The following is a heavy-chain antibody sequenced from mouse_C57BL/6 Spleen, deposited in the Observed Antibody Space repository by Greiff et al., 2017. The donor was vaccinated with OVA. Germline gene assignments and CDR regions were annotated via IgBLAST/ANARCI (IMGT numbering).Heavy chain of an antibody. CDR2: IRNKANGYTT. CDR3: ARYYYGSSYYAIGY. CDR1: GFTFTDYY. D-gene: IGHD1-1*01. V-gene: IGHV7-3*01. J-gene: IGHJ4*01. Sequence: EVHLVESGGGLVQPGGSLSLSCAASGFTFTDYYMSWVRQPPGKALEWLGFIRNKANGYTTEYSASVTGRFTISRDISQSILSLQMNALRAEDSATYYCARYYYGSSYYAIGYWGQGASVTVSS.